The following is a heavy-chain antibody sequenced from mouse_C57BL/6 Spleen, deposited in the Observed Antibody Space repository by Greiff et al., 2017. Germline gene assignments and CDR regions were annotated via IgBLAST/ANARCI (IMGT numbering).Heavy chain of an antibody. Sequence: EVKVVESGGGLVKPGGSLKLSCAASGFTFSDYGMHWVRQAPEKGLEWVAYISSGSSTIYYADTVKGRFTISRDNAKNTLFLQMTSLRSEDTAMYYCARGDDGYYGYFDVWGTGTTVTVSS. D-gene: IGHD2-3*01. CDR1: GFTFSDYG. CDR2: ISSGSSTI. V-gene: IGHV5-17*01. CDR3: ARGDDGYYGYFDV. J-gene: IGHJ1*03.